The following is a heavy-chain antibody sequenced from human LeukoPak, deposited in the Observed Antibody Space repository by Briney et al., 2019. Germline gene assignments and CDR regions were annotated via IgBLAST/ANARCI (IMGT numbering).Heavy chain of an antibody. CDR2: ISYSGST. CDR1: GGSISSYY. CDR3: AGGDAYNYVSDY. V-gene: IGHV4-59*01. Sequence: SETLSLTCTVSGGSISSYYCSWIRQPPGKGLEWIGYISYSGSTNYNPSLKSRVTISVDTSKNQFSLKVSSVTAADTAVYYCAGGDAYNYVSDYWGQGTLVTVSS. D-gene: IGHD5-24*01. J-gene: IGHJ4*02.